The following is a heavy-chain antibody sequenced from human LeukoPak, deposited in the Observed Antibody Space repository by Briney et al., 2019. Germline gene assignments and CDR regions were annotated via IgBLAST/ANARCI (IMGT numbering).Heavy chain of an antibody. Sequence: GASVNVSCKASGYTFTDYYMHWVQQAPGKGLEWMGRVDPEDGETIYAEKFQGRVTITADTSTDTAYMELSSLRSEDTAVYYCATVRTIFGVVITPFDYWGQGTLVTVSS. V-gene: IGHV1-69-2*01. CDR3: ATVRTIFGVVITPFDY. CDR1: GYTFTDYY. D-gene: IGHD3-3*01. CDR2: VDPEDGET. J-gene: IGHJ4*02.